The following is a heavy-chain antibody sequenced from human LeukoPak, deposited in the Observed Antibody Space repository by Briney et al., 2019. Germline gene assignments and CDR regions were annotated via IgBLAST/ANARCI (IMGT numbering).Heavy chain of an antibody. D-gene: IGHD3-16*02. CDR3: ARLFGELSYYFDY. V-gene: IGHV4-38-2*02. CDR1: GYSISSGYY. Sequence: SETLSLTCTVSGYSISSGYYWGWIRQPPGKGLEWIGSIYHSGSTYYNPSLKSRVTISVDTSKNQFSLKLSSVTAADTAVYYCARLFGELSYYFDYWGQGTLVTVSS. CDR2: IYHSGST. J-gene: IGHJ4*02.